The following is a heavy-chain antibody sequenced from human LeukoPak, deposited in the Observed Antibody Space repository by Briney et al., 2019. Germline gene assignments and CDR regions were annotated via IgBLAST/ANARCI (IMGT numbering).Heavy chain of an antibody. J-gene: IGHJ4*02. CDR3: ASYSSSWYYFDY. V-gene: IGHV4-4*02. CDR1: GGSISSSNW. D-gene: IGHD6-13*01. CDR2: IYHSGST. Sequence: SETLSLTCAVSGGSISSSNWWSWVRQPPGKGLEWIGEIYHSGSTNYNPSLKSRVTISVDKSKNQFSLKLSSVTAADTAVYYCASYSSSWYYFDYWGQGTLVTVSS.